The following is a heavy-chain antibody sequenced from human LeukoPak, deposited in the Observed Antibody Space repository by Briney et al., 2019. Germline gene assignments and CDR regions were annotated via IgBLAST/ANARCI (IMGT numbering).Heavy chain of an antibody. Sequence: GGSLRLSCAASGFTFSSYEMNWVRQAPGKGLEWVSYISSSGSTIYYSDSVKGRFTISRDNAKNSLYLQMNSLRAEDTAVYYCARDRPMTTVTTTGTTYYYYYYMDVWGKGTTVTVSS. CDR3: ARDRPMTTVTTTGTTYYYYYYMDV. CDR2: ISSSGSTI. J-gene: IGHJ6*03. D-gene: IGHD4-17*01. CDR1: GFTFSSYE. V-gene: IGHV3-48*03.